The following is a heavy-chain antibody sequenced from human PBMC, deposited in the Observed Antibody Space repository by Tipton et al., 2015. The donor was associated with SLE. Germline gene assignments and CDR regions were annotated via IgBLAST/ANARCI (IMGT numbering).Heavy chain of an antibody. CDR3: ARRRYGDFLLPDAFDI. D-gene: IGHD4-17*01. Sequence: TLSLTCTVSGYSISTGFYWGWSRQPPGKGLDWIGHVSPSGDTNYNPSLKSRVTISVDTSKNQFSLKLSSVTAADTAVYYCARRRYGDFLLPDAFDIWGQGTMVTVSS. CDR1: GYSISTGFY. CDR2: VSPSGDT. J-gene: IGHJ3*02. V-gene: IGHV4-38-2*02.